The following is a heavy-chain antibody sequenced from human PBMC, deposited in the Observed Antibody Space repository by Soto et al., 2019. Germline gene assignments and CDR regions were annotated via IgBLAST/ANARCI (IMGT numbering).Heavy chain of an antibody. CDR1: GGTFSSYT. CDR3: AVGVTAIPPPYYFDY. D-gene: IGHD2-21*02. V-gene: IGHV1-69*02. CDR2: IIPILGIA. J-gene: IGHJ4*02. Sequence: QVQLVQSGAEVKKPGSSVKVSCKASGGTFSSYTISWVRQAPGQGLEWMGRIIPILGIANCAQKFQGRVTSTADKSTSTAYMELSSLSSEDTAVYYGAVGVTAIPPPYYFDYWGQGTLVTVSS.